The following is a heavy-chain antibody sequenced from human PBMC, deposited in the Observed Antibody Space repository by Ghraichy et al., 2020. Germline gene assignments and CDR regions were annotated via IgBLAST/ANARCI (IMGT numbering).Heavy chain of an antibody. J-gene: IGHJ3*02. CDR1: GGSISSYY. CDR2: IYYSGST. Sequence: SCTVSGGSISSYYWSWIRQPPGKGLEWIGYIYYSGSTNYNPSLKSRVTISVDTSKNQFSLKLSSVTAADTAVYYCARLEEYKAFDIWGQGTMVTVSS. V-gene: IGHV4-59*08. D-gene: IGHD6-6*01. CDR3: ARLEEYKAFDI.